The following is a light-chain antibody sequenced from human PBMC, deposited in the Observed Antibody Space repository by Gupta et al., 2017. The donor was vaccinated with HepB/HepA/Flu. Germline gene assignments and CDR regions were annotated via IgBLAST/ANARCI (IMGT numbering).Light chain of an antibody. CDR2: GAS. CDR3: QQYNNWPPMCS. CDR1: QSVSSN. Sequence: EIVMTQPPATLSVSPGERATLSCRASQSVSSNLAGYQQKPGQAPRLLIYGASTRATGIPARFSGSGSGTEFTLTISSLQSEEFAVYYCQQYNNWPPMCSFGQGTKLEIK. J-gene: IGKJ2*04. V-gene: IGKV3-15*01.